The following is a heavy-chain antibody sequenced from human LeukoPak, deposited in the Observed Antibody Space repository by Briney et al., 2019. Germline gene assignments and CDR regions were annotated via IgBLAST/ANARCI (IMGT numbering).Heavy chain of an antibody. D-gene: IGHD6-6*01. CDR1: GGSISSSSYY. V-gene: IGHV4-39*07. J-gene: IGHJ5*02. Sequence: SETLSLTCTVSGGSISSSSYYWGWIRQPPGKGLEWIGSIYYSGSTYYNPSLKSRVTISVDTSKNQFSLKLSSVTAADTAVYYCARDIAARHSSSWSDPWGQGTLVTVSS. CDR3: ARDIAARHSSSWSDP. CDR2: IYYSGST.